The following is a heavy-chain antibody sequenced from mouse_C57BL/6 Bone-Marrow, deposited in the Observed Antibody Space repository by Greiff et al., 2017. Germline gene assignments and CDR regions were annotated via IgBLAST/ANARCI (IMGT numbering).Heavy chain of an antibody. D-gene: IGHD2-5*01. CDR1: GYTFTDYY. J-gene: IGHJ4*01. V-gene: IGHV1-26*01. CDR2: INPNNGGT. CDR3: ARNAYDSNSYYAMDY. Sequence: VQLQQSGPELVKPGASVKISCKASGYTFTDYYMNWVKQSPGKSLEWIGDINPNNGGTSYNQKFKGKATLTVDKSSSTAYMELRSLTSEDSAVYYCARNAYDSNSYYAMDYWGQGTSVTVSS.